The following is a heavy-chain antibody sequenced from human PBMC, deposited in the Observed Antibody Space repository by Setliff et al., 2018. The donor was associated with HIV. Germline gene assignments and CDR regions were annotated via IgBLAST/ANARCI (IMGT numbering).Heavy chain of an antibody. CDR1: GFTFSRYW. CDR2: IKQDGSEG. J-gene: IGHJ3*02. Sequence: GGSLSLSCAASGFTFSRYWMTWGRQPPGKGLEWVANIKQDGSEGHYGDSVKDRCTITRDNAENSLYLQMNGLRVEDTAVYYCAIDSLVAAMGASAFDIWGHGTMVTVSS. CDR3: AIDSLVAAMGASAFDI. V-gene: IGHV3-7*05. D-gene: IGHD5-12*01.